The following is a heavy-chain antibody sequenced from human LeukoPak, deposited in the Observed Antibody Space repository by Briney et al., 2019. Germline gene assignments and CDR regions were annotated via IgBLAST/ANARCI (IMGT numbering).Heavy chain of an antibody. CDR1: GYTFTGYY. Sequence: ASVKVSCKASGYTFTGYYMHWVRQVPGQGLEWMGWINPNSGGTNYAQKFQGRVTMTRDTSISTAYMELSRLRSDDTAVYYCARGRIAAAGFYYYYYGMDVWGQGTTVTVSS. J-gene: IGHJ6*02. CDR3: ARGRIAAAGFYYYYYGMDV. D-gene: IGHD6-13*01. CDR2: INPNSGGT. V-gene: IGHV1-2*02.